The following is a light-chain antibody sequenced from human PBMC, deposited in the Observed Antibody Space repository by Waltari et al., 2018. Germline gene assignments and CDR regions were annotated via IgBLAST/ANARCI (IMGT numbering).Light chain of an antibody. V-gene: IGLV1-47*01. CDR2: RNN. CDR3: ATWDDRLSGPGV. J-gene: IGLJ3*02. Sequence: QSVLTQPPSASGTPGQRVTISCSGSSSNIGSNYGHWYQQLPGTAPKLLIYRNNQRPAGGPDRFSGSKAGTSASLAVSGRRSEDEADYYFATWDDRLSGPGVFGGGTKLTVL. CDR1: SSNIGSNY.